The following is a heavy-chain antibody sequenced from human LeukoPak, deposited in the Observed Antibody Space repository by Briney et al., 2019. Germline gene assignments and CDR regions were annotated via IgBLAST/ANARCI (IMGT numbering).Heavy chain of an antibody. V-gene: IGHV4-39*01. CDR1: GGAVTGSTYY. D-gene: IGHD3-22*01. CDR2: MYYSRST. J-gene: IGHJ4*02. CDR3: ARHYYDNTGYYYLDY. Sequence: SETLSLTCNVSGGAVTGSTYYWAWIRQPPGKGLEWIGSMYYSRSTYYNPSLKSRVTISVDTSKNQFSLKLSSVTAADTATYHCARHYYDNTGYYYLDYWGQGTLVTVSS.